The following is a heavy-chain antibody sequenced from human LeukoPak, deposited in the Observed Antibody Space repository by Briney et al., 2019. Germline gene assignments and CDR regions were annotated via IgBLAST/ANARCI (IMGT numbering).Heavy chain of an antibody. V-gene: IGHV4-59*08. CDR1: GGSISSYY. Sequence: PSETLSFTCTVSGGSISSYYWSWIRQPPGKGLEWIGYIYYSGSTNYNPSLKSRVTISVDTSKNQFSLKLSSVTAADTAVYYCARLDYDFWSGYYTSWFDPWGQGTLVTVSS. CDR2: IYYSGST. D-gene: IGHD3-3*01. CDR3: ARLDYDFWSGYYTSWFDP. J-gene: IGHJ5*02.